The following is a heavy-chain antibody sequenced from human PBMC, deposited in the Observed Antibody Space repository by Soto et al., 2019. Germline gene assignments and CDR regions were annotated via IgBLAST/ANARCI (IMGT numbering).Heavy chain of an antibody. Sequence: PSETLSLTCPVSGCPNSRGDYSWNWIGQPPWKGLEWIGYIYYGGSTYYNPSLQSRVTMSVDRSRNQFSLKLNSVTAADTAVYYCARVRREYDNSGPVDYWGQGTLVTVSS. V-gene: IGHV4-30-2*01. CDR1: GCPNSRGDYS. D-gene: IGHD3-22*01. CDR3: ARVRREYDNSGPVDY. CDR2: IYYGGST. J-gene: IGHJ4*02.